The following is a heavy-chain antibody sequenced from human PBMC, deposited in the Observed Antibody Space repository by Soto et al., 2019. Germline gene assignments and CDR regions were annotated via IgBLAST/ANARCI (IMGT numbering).Heavy chain of an antibody. J-gene: IGHJ4*02. CDR3: AKERYGSGSYYFVDH. V-gene: IGHV3-33*06. CDR2: IWSDGTNK. CDR1: GFTFSNYG. Sequence: GGSLRLSCAASGFTFSNYGMHWVRQAPGKGLEWVAVIWSDGTNKQYTDYVKSRFTISRDNSKNKLNMKINPLRAEYTAVYYCAKERYGSGSYYFVDHWGQGILVTVSS. D-gene: IGHD3-10*01.